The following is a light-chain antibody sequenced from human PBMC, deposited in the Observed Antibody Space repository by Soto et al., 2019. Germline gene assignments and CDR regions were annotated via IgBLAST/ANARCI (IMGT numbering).Light chain of an antibody. J-gene: IGKJ1*01. CDR2: GAS. V-gene: IGKV1-5*03. CDR1: QNIGRR. Sequence: DIQMTQSPSTLSASIGDRASITCRASQNIGRRLAWYQQKPAKTPKVLIYGASNLHSRVPSRFSASGSGTDFPLTISSQQHDDFATYYYHQYSDNSWTFGQRTKVEFK. CDR3: HQYSDNSWT.